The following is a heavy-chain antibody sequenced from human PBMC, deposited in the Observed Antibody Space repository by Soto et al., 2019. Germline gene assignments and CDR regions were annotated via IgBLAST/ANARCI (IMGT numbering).Heavy chain of an antibody. CDR2: IYHSGST. Sequence: QVQLQESGPGLVKPSQTLSLTCAVSGGSISSGGYSWNWIRQPPGKGLEWIGYIYHSGSTLYNPSLKSRLTISIDKSKNQSSLRLSSVSAADTAVYYCARDSLTGNYFDPWGQGTLVTVSS. CDR1: GGSISSGGYS. D-gene: IGHD1-7*01. CDR3: ARDSLTGNYFDP. V-gene: IGHV4-30-2*01. J-gene: IGHJ5*02.